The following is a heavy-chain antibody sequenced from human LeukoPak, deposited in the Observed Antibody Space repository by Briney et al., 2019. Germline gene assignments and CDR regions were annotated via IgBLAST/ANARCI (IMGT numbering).Heavy chain of an antibody. CDR2: IWYDGSNK. V-gene: IGHV3-33*01. J-gene: IGHJ4*02. CDR3: AREASSSSKYFDY. CDR1: GFTFSSYG. Sequence: GGSLRLSCAASGFTFSSYGMHWVRRAPGKGLEWVAVIWYDGSNKYYADSVKGRFTISKDNSKNTLYLQMNSLRAEDTAVYYCAREASSSSKYFDYWGQGTLVTVSS. D-gene: IGHD6-6*01.